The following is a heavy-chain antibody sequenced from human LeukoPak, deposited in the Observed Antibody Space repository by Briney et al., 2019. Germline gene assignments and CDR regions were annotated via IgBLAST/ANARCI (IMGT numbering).Heavy chain of an antibody. V-gene: IGHV1-2*02. D-gene: IGHD3-3*01. J-gene: IGHJ4*02. Sequence: ASVKVSCKASGYTFTGYYMHWVQQAPGQGLEWMGWINPNSGGTNYAQKFQGRVTMTRDTSISTAYMKLSRLRSDDTAVYYCASRTIFGVALFDYWGQGTLVTVSS. CDR2: INPNSGGT. CDR1: GYTFTGYY. CDR3: ASRTIFGVALFDY.